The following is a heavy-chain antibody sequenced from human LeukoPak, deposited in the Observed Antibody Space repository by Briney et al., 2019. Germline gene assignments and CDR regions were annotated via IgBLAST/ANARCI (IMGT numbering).Heavy chain of an antibody. CDR3: ARVGRSGWTIDY. D-gene: IGHD6-19*01. CDR2: ISSSSSNI. CDR1: GFDFSTYS. V-gene: IGHV3-48*04. Sequence: GGSLRLSCAASGFDFSTYSIDWVRQAPGKGLEWVSYISSSSSNIYHADSVKGRFTISRDNAKNSLHLQMNSLRAEDTAVYYCARVGRSGWTIDYWGQGTLVTVSS. J-gene: IGHJ4*02.